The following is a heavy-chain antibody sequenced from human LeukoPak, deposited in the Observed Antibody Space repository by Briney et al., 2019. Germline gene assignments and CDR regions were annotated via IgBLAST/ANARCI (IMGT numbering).Heavy chain of an antibody. CDR3: ARGNRHCGSGSYYNHNWFDP. CDR1: GGSFSGYY. CDR2: INHSGST. V-gene: IGHV4-34*01. D-gene: IGHD3-10*01. Sequence: PSETLSLTCAVYGGSFSGYYWSWIRQPPGKGLEWIGEINHSGSTNYNPSLKSRVTISVDTSKNQFSLKLSSVTAADTAVYYCARGNRHCGSGSYYNHNWFDPWGQGTLVTVSS. J-gene: IGHJ5*02.